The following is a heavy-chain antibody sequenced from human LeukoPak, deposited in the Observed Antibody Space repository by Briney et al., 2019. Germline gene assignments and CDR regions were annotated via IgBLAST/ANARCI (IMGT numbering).Heavy chain of an antibody. Sequence: SETLSLTCSVSDDSLSANRYYCGWVRQPPGKGLEWIANIHYTGITQYNPSFDSRVTLSADTSKKHFSLKLTSVTAADTAVYYCARGDDHRSSGSTHYYYYYMDVWGKGTTVTVSS. D-gene: IGHD3-10*01. V-gene: IGHV4-39*02. CDR2: IHYTGIT. CDR3: ARGDDHRSSGSTHYYYYYMDV. CDR1: DDSLSANRYY. J-gene: IGHJ6*03.